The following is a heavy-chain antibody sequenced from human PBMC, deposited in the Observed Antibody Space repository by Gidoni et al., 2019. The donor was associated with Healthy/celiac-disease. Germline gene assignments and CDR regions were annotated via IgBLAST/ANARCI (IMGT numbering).Heavy chain of an antibody. D-gene: IGHD1-26*01. J-gene: IGHJ4*02. Sequence: EVQLVESGGGLVKPGGSLRLSCAASGFTFSTAWMSWVRQAPGKGLEWVGRIKSKTDGGTTDYAAPVKGRFTISRDDSKNTLYLQMNSLKTEDTAVYYCTTEVPGSYYGLGYWGQGTLVTVSS. V-gene: IGHV3-15*01. CDR1: GFTFSTAW. CDR2: IKSKTDGGTT. CDR3: TTEVPGSYYGLGY.